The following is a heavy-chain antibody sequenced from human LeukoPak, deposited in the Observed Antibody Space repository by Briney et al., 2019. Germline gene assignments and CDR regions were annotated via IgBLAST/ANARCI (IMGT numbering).Heavy chain of an antibody. CDR3: ARHSYYYYMDV. V-gene: IGHV4-4*09. J-gene: IGHJ6*03. Sequence: SETLSLTCTVSGGSISSYYWSWIRQPPGKGLEWIGYIYTSGSTNYNPSLKSRVTISVDTSKNQFSLKLSSVTAADTAVHYCARHSYYYYMDVWGKGTTVTVSS. CDR1: GGSISSYY. CDR2: IYTSGST.